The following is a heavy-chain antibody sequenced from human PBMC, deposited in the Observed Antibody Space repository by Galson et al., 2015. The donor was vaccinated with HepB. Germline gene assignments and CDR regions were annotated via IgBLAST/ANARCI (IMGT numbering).Heavy chain of an antibody. D-gene: IGHD3-22*01. V-gene: IGHV1-69*04. CDR3: AREARDYYDISAYYEVECFHY. J-gene: IGHJ1*01. CDR1: GGTFSSYI. Sequence: SVKVSCKAFGGTFSSYIFTWVRQAPGQGLEWMGRITPIVGIANYAQKFQGRVTITADKSTSTAYMELSSLRSEDTAVYYCAREARDYYDISAYYEVECFHYWGQGTLVTVSS. CDR2: ITPIVGIA.